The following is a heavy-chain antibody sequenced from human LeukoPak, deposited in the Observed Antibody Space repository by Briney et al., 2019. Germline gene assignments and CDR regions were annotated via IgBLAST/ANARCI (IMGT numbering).Heavy chain of an antibody. J-gene: IGHJ4*02. CDR2: IKEDGTQT. V-gene: IGHV3-7*03. CDR3: VRDSGWFRFEY. CDR1: GFTLSGYW. D-gene: IGHD3-22*01. Sequence: GGSLRLSCEASGFTLSGYWMTWVRQAPGKGLEWLTHIKEDGTQTNYIDFVKGRFTISRDNARNSLYLQMNSLRAEDTAIYCCVRDSGWFRFEYWGQGTLVTVSS.